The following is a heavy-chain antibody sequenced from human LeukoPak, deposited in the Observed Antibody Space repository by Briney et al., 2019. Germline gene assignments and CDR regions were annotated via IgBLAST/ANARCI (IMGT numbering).Heavy chain of an antibody. CDR2: IYHSGST. Sequence: PSETLSLTCAVSGGSISSGGYSWSWIRQPPGKGLEWIGYIYHSGSTYYNPSLKSRVTISVDRSKNQFSLKLSSVTAADTAVYYCARGFVDTAPQPFDYWGQGTLVTVSS. D-gene: IGHD5-18*01. J-gene: IGHJ4*02. CDR3: ARGFVDTAPQPFDY. V-gene: IGHV4-30-2*01. CDR1: GGSISSGGYS.